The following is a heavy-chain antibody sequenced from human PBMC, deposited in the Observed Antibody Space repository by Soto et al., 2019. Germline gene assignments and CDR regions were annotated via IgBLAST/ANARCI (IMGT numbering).Heavy chain of an antibody. CDR2: IYYSGST. V-gene: IGHV4-59*01. CDR3: ARSGSYYRALLYF. CDR1: GGSISSYY. D-gene: IGHD1-26*01. J-gene: IGHJ4*02. Sequence: PSETLSLTCTVSGGSISSYYWSWIRQPPGKGLEWIGYIYYSGSTNYNPSLKSRVTISVDTSKNQFSLKLSSVTAADTAVYYCARSGSYYRALLYFRGQRTLVTVS.